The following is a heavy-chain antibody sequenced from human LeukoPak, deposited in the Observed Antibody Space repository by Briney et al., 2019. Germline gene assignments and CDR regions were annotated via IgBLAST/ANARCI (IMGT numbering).Heavy chain of an antibody. V-gene: IGHV4-31*03. Sequence: SETLSLTCTVSGGSISSGGYYWSWIRQHPGKGLEWIGYIYYSGSTYYNPSLESRVTISVDTSKNQFSLKLSSVTAADTVVYYCARVDSSSWYSFDYWGQGTLVTVSS. J-gene: IGHJ4*02. CDR2: IYYSGST. CDR3: ARVDSSSWYSFDY. D-gene: IGHD6-13*01. CDR1: GGSISSGGYY.